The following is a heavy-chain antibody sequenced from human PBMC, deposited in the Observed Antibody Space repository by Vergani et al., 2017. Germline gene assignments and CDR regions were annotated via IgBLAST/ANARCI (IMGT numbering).Heavy chain of an antibody. CDR3: ARSPKGAVTTYGFDP. Sequence: QVQLQQWGAGLLKPSETLSLTCAVYGGSFSGYYWSWIRQPPGKGLEWIGEINQSGSTNYNPSLKRRVTIAVDTSKNQFSLKLSSVTAADTAVYYCARSPKGAVTTYGFDPWGQGTLVTVSS. V-gene: IGHV4-34*01. J-gene: IGHJ5*02. CDR2: INQSGST. CDR1: GGSFSGYY. D-gene: IGHD4-17*01.